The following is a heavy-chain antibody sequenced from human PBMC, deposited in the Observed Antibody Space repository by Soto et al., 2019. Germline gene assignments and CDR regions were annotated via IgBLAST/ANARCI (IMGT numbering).Heavy chain of an antibody. Sequence: QVQLQESGPGLVKPSDTLSLTCAVSGYSISSSNWWGCIRQPPGKGLEWIGYIYYSGTTYYNPSLKSRVPMSVDTSKNQFSLKLTSVTAVDTAVYYCARREIQGPIDYWGQGTLVTVSS. CDR3: ARREIQGPIDY. V-gene: IGHV4-28*01. CDR2: IYYSGTT. D-gene: IGHD1-26*01. J-gene: IGHJ4*02. CDR1: GYSISSSNW.